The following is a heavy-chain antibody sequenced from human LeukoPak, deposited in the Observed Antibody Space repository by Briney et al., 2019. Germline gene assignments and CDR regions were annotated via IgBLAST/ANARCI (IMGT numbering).Heavy chain of an antibody. V-gene: IGHV4-30-4*08. CDR3: ARDGIFDW. CDR1: GDSISRGDYY. CDR2: ILYSGST. Sequence: PSQTLSLTCTGSGDSISRGDYYWSWIRQPPGKSLEWIGYILYSGSTYYNPSLESRVTISVDTSKNQFSLRLSSVTAADTAVYYCARDGIFDWWGQGTLVTVSS. D-gene: IGHD1-1*01. J-gene: IGHJ4*02.